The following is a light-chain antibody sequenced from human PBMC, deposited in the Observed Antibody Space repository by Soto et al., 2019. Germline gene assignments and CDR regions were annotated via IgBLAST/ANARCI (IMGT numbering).Light chain of an antibody. CDR3: QQYNNWPPWT. CDR1: PSVSSN. J-gene: IGKJ1*01. Sequence: EIVMTQSPATLSVSPGERATLSCRASPSVSSNLAWYQQKPGQAPRLLIYGASTRAAGITARFSGSGSGTEFNLNISSLQSEDFAVYYCQQYNNWPPWTFGQGTKVEIK. CDR2: GAS. V-gene: IGKV3-15*01.